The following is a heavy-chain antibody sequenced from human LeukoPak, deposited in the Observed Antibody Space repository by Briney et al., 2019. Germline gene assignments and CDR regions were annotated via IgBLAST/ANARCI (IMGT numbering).Heavy chain of an antibody. D-gene: IGHD5-18*01. Sequence: EPSETLSLTCTVSGYSISSGYYWSWIRQPPGKGLEWIGEINHSGSTNYNPSLKSRVTISVDTSKNQFSLKLSSVTAADTAVYYCASGYSYGRCFYWGQGTLVTVSS. V-gene: IGHV4-38-2*02. CDR1: GYSISSGYY. CDR3: ASGYSYGRCFY. J-gene: IGHJ4*02. CDR2: INHSGST.